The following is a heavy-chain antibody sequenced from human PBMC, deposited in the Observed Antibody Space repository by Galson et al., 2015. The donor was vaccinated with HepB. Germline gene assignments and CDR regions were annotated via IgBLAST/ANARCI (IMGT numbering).Heavy chain of an antibody. CDR3: ARFMIVVTHWDYYFYAMDV. CDR2: INAGYGDT. CDR1: GYTFNNYA. Sequence: SVKVSCKASGYTFNNYAIHWVRQAPGQRLEWVGWINAGYGDTKYSQKFRGRVTVTRDTSASTAYTELSSLRSEDTAVYYCARFMIVVTHWDYYFYAMDVWGQGTTVTVSS. J-gene: IGHJ6*02. V-gene: IGHV1-3*01. D-gene: IGHD3-16*01.